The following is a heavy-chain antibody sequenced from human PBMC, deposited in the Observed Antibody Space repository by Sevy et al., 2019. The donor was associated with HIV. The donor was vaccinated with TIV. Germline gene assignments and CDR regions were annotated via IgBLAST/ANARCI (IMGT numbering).Heavy chain of an antibody. CDR3: AKDFSDVYYYDSSATVDY. J-gene: IGHJ4*02. CDR2: ISAGGYST. Sequence: GSLRLSCAASGIAFSTYAMFWVRQAPGKGLEWVSSISAGGYSTYYAASVKGRFTLSRDNSRNTLDLQMNSLRADDTAVYYCAKDFSDVYYYDSSATVDYWGQGTLVTVSS. V-gene: IGHV3-23*01. CDR1: GIAFSTYA. D-gene: IGHD3-22*01.